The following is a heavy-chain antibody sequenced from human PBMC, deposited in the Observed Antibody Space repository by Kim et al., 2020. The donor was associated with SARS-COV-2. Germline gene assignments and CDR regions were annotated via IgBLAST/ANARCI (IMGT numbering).Heavy chain of an antibody. CDR3: ATDPNIYDVWSGYSED. Sequence: GGSLRLSCAASGFTFSDFSMNWVRQAPGKGLEWVSSISGSSRSIHYADSVKGRFTISRDNAKNSLYLQMNSLRAEDTAVYYCATDPNIYDVWSGYSEDWGQGTLVTVSS. V-gene: IGHV3-21*01. CDR2: ISGSSRSI. CDR1: GFTFSDFS. D-gene: IGHD3-3*01. J-gene: IGHJ4*02.